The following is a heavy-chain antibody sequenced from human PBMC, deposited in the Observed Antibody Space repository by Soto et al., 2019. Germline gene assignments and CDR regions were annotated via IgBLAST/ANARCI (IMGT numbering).Heavy chain of an antibody. D-gene: IGHD3-22*01. CDR2: ISGSGTTI. CDR1: GFTFSNYE. V-gene: IGHV3-48*03. CDR3: ARDGNYYESSGYYY. Sequence: VGSLRLSCAGSGFTFSNYEMNWVRQAPGKGLEWVSYISGSGTTIYYADSVKGRFTISRDNAKNSLYLQMNSLRAEDTAVYYCARDGNYYESSGYYYWGQGTLVTVSS. J-gene: IGHJ4*02.